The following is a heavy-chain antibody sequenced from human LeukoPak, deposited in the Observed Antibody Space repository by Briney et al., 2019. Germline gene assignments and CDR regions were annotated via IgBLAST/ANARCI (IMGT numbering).Heavy chain of an antibody. V-gene: IGHV1-2*02. CDR3: ARGVRKYGSGSYTPD. J-gene: IGHJ4*02. Sequence: GASVKVSCKASGYTFTGYYMHWVRQAPGQGLEWMGWINPNSGGTNYAQKFQGRVTMTRDTSISTAYMELSRLRSDDTAVYYCARGVRKYGSGSYTPDWGQGTLVTVSS. CDR2: INPNSGGT. D-gene: IGHD3-10*01. CDR1: GYTFTGYY.